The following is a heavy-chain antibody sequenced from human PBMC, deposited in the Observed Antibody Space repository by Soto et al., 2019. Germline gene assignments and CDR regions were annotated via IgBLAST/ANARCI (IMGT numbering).Heavy chain of an antibody. CDR1: GGSLNSHA. CDR2: IIPVFGTP. D-gene: IGHD5-12*01. Sequence: QVQLVQSGAEVKKPGSSVKVSCKASGGSLNSHAIIWVRQAPGQGLEWMGGIIPVFGTPNHAQTFQGRVTITADESTSTAYMELSNLRSEDTAVYYCARGDIVARTTNWFDPWGQGTLVTVSS. J-gene: IGHJ5*02. V-gene: IGHV1-69*01. CDR3: ARGDIVARTTNWFDP.